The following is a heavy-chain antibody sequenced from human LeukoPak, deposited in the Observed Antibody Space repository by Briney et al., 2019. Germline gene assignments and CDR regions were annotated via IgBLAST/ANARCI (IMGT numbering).Heavy chain of an antibody. Sequence: GGSLRLSCAASRFTFSSYTMHWVRQAPGKGLEWVAVISYDGSNKYYADSVKGRFTISRDNSKNTLYLQMNSLRAEDTAVYYCAREQELERLVYFDYWGQGTLVTVSS. J-gene: IGHJ4*02. CDR3: AREQELERLVYFDY. V-gene: IGHV3-30-3*01. CDR2: ISYDGSNK. CDR1: RFTFSSYT. D-gene: IGHD1-1*01.